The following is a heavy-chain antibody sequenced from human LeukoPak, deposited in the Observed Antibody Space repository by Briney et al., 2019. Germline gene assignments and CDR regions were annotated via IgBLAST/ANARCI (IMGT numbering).Heavy chain of an antibody. J-gene: IGHJ4*02. CDR2: IYQSGSGSS. V-gene: IGHV4-39*01. CDR3: ASTLRFLPYRRFDY. D-gene: IGHD3-3*01. CDR1: GGSIISSNYY. Sequence: SETLSLTCSVSGGSIISSNYYWGWIRQPPGKGLEWIVSIYQSGSGSSYYNPSLKSRVTIFGDTSKNQFFLRLSSVTAADTAVYYCASTLRFLPYRRFDYWGQGTLVTVPS.